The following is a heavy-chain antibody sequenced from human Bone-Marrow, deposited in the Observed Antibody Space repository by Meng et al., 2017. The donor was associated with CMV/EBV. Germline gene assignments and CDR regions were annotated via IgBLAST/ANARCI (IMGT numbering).Heavy chain of an antibody. Sequence: ASVKVSCKASGYTFTSYGISWVRQAPGQGLEWMGWISAYNGNTNYAQKLQGRVTMTTDKSTSTAYMELRSVRSDDTGVYYCARVGYDFWSGYYLAHYYDGMDVWGQGTTVTVSS. CDR3: ARVGYDFWSGYYLAHYYDGMDV. V-gene: IGHV1-18*01. D-gene: IGHD3-3*01. CDR1: GYTFTSYG. CDR2: ISAYNGNT. J-gene: IGHJ6*02.